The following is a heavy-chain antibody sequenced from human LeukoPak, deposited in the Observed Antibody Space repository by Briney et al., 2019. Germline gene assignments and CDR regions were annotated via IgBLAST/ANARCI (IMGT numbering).Heavy chain of an antibody. CDR1: GFTFSRYS. J-gene: IGHJ4*02. CDR2: ISSSSSTI. CDR3: ASDSPPDY. V-gene: IGHV3-48*01. Sequence: GGSLRLSCAASGFTFSRYSMNWARQTPGKGLEWVSYISSSSSTIYYADSVKGRFTISRDNAKNSLSLQMNSLRAEDTAVYYCASDSPPDYWGQGTLVTVSS.